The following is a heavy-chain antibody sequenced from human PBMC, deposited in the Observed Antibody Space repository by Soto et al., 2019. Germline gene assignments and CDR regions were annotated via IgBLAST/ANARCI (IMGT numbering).Heavy chain of an antibody. V-gene: IGHV3-30*18. CDR1: GFTFSSYG. D-gene: IGHD6-6*01. CDR3: AKDLGSSSSKYLDY. CDR2: ISYDGSNK. Sequence: QGQLVESGGGVVQPGRSLRLSCAASGFTFSSYGMHWVRQAPGKGLEWVAVISYDGSNKYYADSVKGRFTISRDNSKNTLYLQMNSLRAEDTAVYYCAKDLGSSSSKYLDYWGQGTLVTVSS. J-gene: IGHJ4*02.